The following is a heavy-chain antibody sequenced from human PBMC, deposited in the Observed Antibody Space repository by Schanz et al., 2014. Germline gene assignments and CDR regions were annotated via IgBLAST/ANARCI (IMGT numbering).Heavy chain of an antibody. CDR3: ARDYTAYYYGMDV. D-gene: IGHD3-16*01. V-gene: IGHV1-18*01. J-gene: IGHJ6*02. CDR2: ISAYNGNT. Sequence: QVQLVQSGAEVKKPGASVKVSCKASGYTFTSYGINWVRQAPGQGLEWMGWISAYNGNTNYAQKLQVRVTMTTDTSTSTVYMELSRVTYEDAAVYYCARDYTAYYYGMDVWGQGTTXTVSS. CDR1: GYTFTSYG.